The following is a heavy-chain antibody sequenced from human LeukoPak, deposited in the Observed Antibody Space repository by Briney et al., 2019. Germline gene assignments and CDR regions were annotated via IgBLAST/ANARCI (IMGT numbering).Heavy chain of an antibody. J-gene: IGHJ6*03. Sequence: GGSLRLSCAASGFTFSSYSMNWVRQAPGKGLEWVSSISSSSSYIYYADSVKGRFTISRDNAKNSLYLQMNSLRAEDTAVYYCAREGYCSSTPTFRPYYYMDVWGKGTTVTVSS. D-gene: IGHD2-2*01. CDR3: AREGYCSSTPTFRPYYYMDV. V-gene: IGHV3-21*01. CDR2: ISSSSSYI. CDR1: GFTFSSYS.